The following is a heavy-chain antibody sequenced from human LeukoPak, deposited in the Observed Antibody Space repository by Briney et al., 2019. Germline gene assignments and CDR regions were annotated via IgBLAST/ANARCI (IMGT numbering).Heavy chain of an antibody. D-gene: IGHD4-17*01. V-gene: IGHV4-59*01. CDR2: IYYGGSN. Sequence: SETLSLTCTVSGGSISSYYWSWIRHPPGKGLEWVGYIYYGGSNNYNPSLTSRDTISVDTSKNQFSLKLSSVTAADTAVYYCARGLYKGDYWYWFDPWGQGTLVTVSS. CDR1: GGSISSYY. J-gene: IGHJ5*02. CDR3: ARGLYKGDYWYWFDP.